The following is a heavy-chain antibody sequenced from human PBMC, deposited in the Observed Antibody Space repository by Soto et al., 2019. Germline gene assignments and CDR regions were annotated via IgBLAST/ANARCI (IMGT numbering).Heavy chain of an antibody. CDR1: GFTFSSYA. CDR3: AKGTYYYGSAPYYFAY. V-gene: IGHV3-23*01. CDR2: ISDSGGIT. Sequence: GSLRLSCAASGFTFSSYAMSCLRQAPGKGLEGVSGISDSGGITYYADSVKGRFTISRDNSKNTLYLQMNSLRAEDTAVYYCAKGTYYYGSAPYYFAYWGQGTLVTVS. D-gene: IGHD3-10*01. J-gene: IGHJ4*02.